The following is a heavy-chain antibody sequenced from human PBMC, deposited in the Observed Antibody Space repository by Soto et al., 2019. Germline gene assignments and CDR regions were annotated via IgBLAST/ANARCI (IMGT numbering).Heavy chain of an antibody. Sequence: PSETLSLTCAVYGGSFSGYYWSWIRQPPGKGLEWIGEINHSGSTNYNPSLKSRVTISVDTSKNQFSLKLSSVTAADTAVYYCARTTYYDSSGYYLIDYWGQGTLVTV. CDR1: GGSFSGYY. V-gene: IGHV4-34*01. J-gene: IGHJ4*02. D-gene: IGHD3-22*01. CDR3: ARTTYYDSSGYYLIDY. CDR2: INHSGST.